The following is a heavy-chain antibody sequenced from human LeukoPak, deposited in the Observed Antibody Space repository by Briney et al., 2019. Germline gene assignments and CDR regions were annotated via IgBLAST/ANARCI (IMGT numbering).Heavy chain of an antibody. Sequence: GASVKVSCKASGYTFTSYGISWVRQAPGQGLEWMGWISAYNGNTNYAQKLQGRVTMTTDTSTSTAYMELRSLRSDDTAVYYCARDNVPYYYDSSGLDYWGQGTLVTVSS. D-gene: IGHD3-22*01. CDR2: ISAYNGNT. V-gene: IGHV1-18*01. CDR3: ARDNVPYYYDSSGLDY. CDR1: GYTFTSYG. J-gene: IGHJ4*02.